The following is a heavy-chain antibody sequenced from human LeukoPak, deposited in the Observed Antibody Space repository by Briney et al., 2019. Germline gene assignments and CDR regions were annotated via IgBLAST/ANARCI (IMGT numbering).Heavy chain of an antibody. CDR1: GGSISSSNW. V-gene: IGHV4-4*02. J-gene: IGHJ5*02. D-gene: IGHD3-10*01. CDR2: IYHSGST. CDR3: ARLRHPPTYYYGSGPKIPGFDP. Sequence: PSETLSLTCAVSGGSISSSNWWSWVRQPPGKGLEWIGEIYHSGSTNYNPSLKSRVTISVDTSKNQFSLKLSSVTAADTAVYYCARLRHPPTYYYGSGPKIPGFDPWGQGTLVTVSS.